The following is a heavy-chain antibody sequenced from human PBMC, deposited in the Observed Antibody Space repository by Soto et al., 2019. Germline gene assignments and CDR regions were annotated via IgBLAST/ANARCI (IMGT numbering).Heavy chain of an antibody. CDR2: INHSGST. Sequence: SETLSLTCAVYGGSFSGYYWSWIRQPPGKGLEWIGEINHSGSTNYNPSLKSRVTISVDTSKNQFSLKLSSVTAADTAVYYCRIQPTSYSSSLEGTLLAGGTGEYWGQGTLVTVSS. J-gene: IGHJ4*02. D-gene: IGHD6-13*01. V-gene: IGHV4-34*01. CDR3: RIQPTSYSSSLEGTLLAGGTGEY. CDR1: GGSFSGYY.